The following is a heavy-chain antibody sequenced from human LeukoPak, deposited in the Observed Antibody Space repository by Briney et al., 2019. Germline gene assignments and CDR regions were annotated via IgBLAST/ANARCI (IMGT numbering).Heavy chain of an antibody. CDR3: AKQYRSSSPPFDY. D-gene: IGHD6-13*01. Sequence: GGSLRLSCPVSGFTFSSYAMSWVRQAPGKGLEWVSAISGSGGSTYYADSVKGRFTISRDNSKNTLYLQMNSLRAEDTAVYYCAKQYRSSSPPFDYWGQEPLVTVSS. CDR1: GFTFSSYA. CDR2: ISGSGGST. J-gene: IGHJ4*02. V-gene: IGHV3-23*01.